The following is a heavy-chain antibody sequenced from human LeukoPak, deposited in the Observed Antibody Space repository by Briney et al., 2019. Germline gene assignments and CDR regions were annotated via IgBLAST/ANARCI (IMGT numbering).Heavy chain of an antibody. J-gene: IGHJ4*02. CDR1: GFTFSNAW. D-gene: IGHD4-11*01. CDR3: TTATVFDY. V-gene: IGHV3-15*01. CDR2: IKSKTDGATT. Sequence: GGSLRLSCAASGFTFSNAWMSWVRQAPGKGLEWVGRIKSKTDGATTDYAAPVKGRFTISRDDSKNTLYLQMNSLKTEDTAVYYCTTATVFDYWGQGTLVTVSS.